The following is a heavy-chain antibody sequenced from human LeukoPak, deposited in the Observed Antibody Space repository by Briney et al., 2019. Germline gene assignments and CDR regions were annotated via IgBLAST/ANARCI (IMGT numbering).Heavy chain of an antibody. D-gene: IGHD6-19*01. V-gene: IGHV3-43*01. CDR1: GFPLEDYT. Sequence: PGGSLRLSCAAFGFPLEDYTMHWVRQAPGKGLEWVSLISWDGGRTKYVDSVKGRFTVSRDNNKNSLYLEMSSLKTEDTALYHCAKERSSWSGDAFDLWGQGTMVTVSS. J-gene: IGHJ3*01. CDR3: AKERSSWSGDAFDL. CDR2: ISWDGGRT.